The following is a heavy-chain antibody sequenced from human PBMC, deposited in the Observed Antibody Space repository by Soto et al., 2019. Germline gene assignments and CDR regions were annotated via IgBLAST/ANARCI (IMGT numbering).Heavy chain of an antibody. J-gene: IGHJ4*02. CDR1: GFTFTGYY. V-gene: IGHV1-2*02. CDR3: ARDQRSYGEPPFDY. Sequence: ASVKVSCKASGFTFTGYYIHWVRQVPGQGLEWMGWIKSNGDDTKYAQKFQDRVTMTRDTSMNTVYMEVSRLRSDDTAVYYCARDQRSYGEPPFDYWGQGTLVTGLL. CDR2: IKSNGDDT. D-gene: IGHD2-21*01.